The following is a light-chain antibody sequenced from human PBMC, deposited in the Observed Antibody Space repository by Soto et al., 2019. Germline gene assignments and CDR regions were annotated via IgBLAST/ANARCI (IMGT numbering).Light chain of an antibody. CDR1: QDISDS. J-gene: IGKJ4*01. V-gene: IGKV1-33*01. CDR2: DAS. Sequence: DIQITQSPSSLSASVGDRITITCQASQDISDSLNWYQQKPGRAPNLLIYDASNLEIGVPSRFSGSGSGTDFTFTITGLQPEDIATYYCHQYTYPTLNFGGGTKVDIK. CDR3: HQYTYPTLN.